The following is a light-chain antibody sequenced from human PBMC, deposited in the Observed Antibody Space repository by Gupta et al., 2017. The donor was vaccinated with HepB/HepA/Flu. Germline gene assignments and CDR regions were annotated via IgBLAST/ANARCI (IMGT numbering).Light chain of an antibody. J-gene: IGKJ3*01. CDR2: AAS. V-gene: IGKV1-39*01. CDR1: HRISSY. CDR3: QHRDSTPFT. Sequence: DIQMTQSPSSLSASVGDRVTITCRASHRISSYLNWYQQEPGKAPKLLIYAASSLQSGVPSRFSGSGSGTDFTLTISGLQPEDFAIYYCQHRDSTPFTFGHGTKVDIK.